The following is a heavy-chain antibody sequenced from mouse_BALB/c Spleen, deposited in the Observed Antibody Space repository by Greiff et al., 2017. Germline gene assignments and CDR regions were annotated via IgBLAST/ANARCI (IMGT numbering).Heavy chain of an antibody. Sequence: EVQLQQSGAELVRPGALVKLSCKASGFNIKDYYMHWVKQRPEQGLEWIGWIDPENGNTIYDPKFQGKASITADTSSNTAYLQLSSLTSEDTAVYYCARGVRRGLAYWGQGTLVTVSA. CDR1: GFNIKDYY. CDR2: IDPENGNT. D-gene: IGHD2-14*01. V-gene: IGHV14-1*02. J-gene: IGHJ3*01. CDR3: ARGVRRGLAY.